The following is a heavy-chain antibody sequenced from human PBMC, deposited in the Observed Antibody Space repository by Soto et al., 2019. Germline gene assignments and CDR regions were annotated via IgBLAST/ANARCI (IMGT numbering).Heavy chain of an antibody. D-gene: IGHD5-18*01. J-gene: IGHJ4*02. CDR2: IFHTGGT. CDR3: ARGTFSYGPNLHYFDF. V-gene: IGHV4-30-2*01. CDR1: GGSISSGGHS. Sequence: QLRLQESGAGLVKPSQTLSLTCTVSGGSISSGGHSWSWIRQPPGKGLEWIGFIFHTGGTYYTPSLQSRLSVSLDLSRNQFSLKLYSVTAADTAIYYCARGTFSYGPNLHYFDFWGQGSLVTVSS.